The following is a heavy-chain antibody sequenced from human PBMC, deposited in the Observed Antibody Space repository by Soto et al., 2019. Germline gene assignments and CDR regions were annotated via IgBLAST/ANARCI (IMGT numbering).Heavy chain of an antibody. CDR1: GFTFSSYA. CDR3: AKDRKYYDRDLLSYDI. J-gene: IGHJ3*02. V-gene: IGHV3-23*01. D-gene: IGHD3-22*01. Sequence: EVQLLESGGGLVQPGGSLRLSCAASGFTFSSYAMSWVRQAPGKGLEWVSAISGSGGSTYYADSVKGRFTISRDNSKNTLYLQMNSLRAEETAVYYCAKDRKYYDRDLLSYDIWGQGTMVTVSS. CDR2: ISGSGGST.